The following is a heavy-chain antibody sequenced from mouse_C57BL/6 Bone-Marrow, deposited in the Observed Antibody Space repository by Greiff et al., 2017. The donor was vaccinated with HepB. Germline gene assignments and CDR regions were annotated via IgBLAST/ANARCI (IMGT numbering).Heavy chain of an antibody. J-gene: IGHJ2*01. CDR1: GYSFTGYY. D-gene: IGHD2-4*01. CDR3: AMVYYDYDPFDY. Sequence: VHVKQPGPELVKPGASVKISCKASGYSFTGYYMNWVKQSPEKSLEWIGEINPSTGGTTYNQKFKAKATLTVDKSSSTAYMQLKSLTSEDSAVYYCAMVYYDYDPFDYWGQGTTLTVSS. V-gene: IGHV1-42*01. CDR2: INPSTGGT.